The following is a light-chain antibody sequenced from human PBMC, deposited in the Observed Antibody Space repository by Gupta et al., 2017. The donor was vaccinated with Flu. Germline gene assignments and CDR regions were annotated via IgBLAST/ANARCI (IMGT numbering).Light chain of an antibody. J-gene: IGLJ3*02. Sequence: RVTIPCSGGTSNIGSNTVNWYQQLPGTAPKLLIYSNNQRPSGVPDRFSGSKSGTAASLAISGLQSEDDADYYCAAWDDSLGWVFGGGTKLTVL. CDR3: AAWDDSLGWV. CDR1: TSNIGSNT. CDR2: SNN. V-gene: IGLV1-44*01.